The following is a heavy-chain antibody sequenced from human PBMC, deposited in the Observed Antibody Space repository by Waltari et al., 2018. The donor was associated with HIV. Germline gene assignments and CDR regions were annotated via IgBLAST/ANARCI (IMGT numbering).Heavy chain of an antibody. Sequence: EVQLVESGGGLVQPGSSLRLSCAASGFTFSDYALHWVRQAPGKGLECVSSISWNSVSIRYVDAVKGRFTISRDNAKNSLYLQMNSLRAEDTALYYCAKDRGGWFGEFSTFDPWGQGTLVTVSS. CDR3: AKDRGGWFGEFSTFDP. CDR2: ISWNSVSI. V-gene: IGHV3-9*01. CDR1: GFTFSDYA. J-gene: IGHJ5*02. D-gene: IGHD3-10*01.